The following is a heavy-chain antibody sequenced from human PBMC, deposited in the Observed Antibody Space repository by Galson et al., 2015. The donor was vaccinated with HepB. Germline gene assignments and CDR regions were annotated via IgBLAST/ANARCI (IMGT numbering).Heavy chain of an antibody. CDR3: ARGLKYYCDSSGYYNWFDP. CDR1: GGSISSSSYY. CDR2: IYYSGST. J-gene: IGHJ5*02. V-gene: IGHV4-39*07. Sequence: ETLSLTCTVSGGSISSSSYYWGWIRQPPGKGLEWIGSIYYSGSTYYNPSLKSRVTMSVDTSKNQFSLKLSSVTAADTAVYYCARGLKYYCDSSGYYNWFDPWGQGTLVTVSS. D-gene: IGHD3-22*01.